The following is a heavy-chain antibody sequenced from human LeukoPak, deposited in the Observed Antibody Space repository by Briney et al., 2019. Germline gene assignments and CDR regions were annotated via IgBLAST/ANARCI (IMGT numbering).Heavy chain of an antibody. CDR3: ARRSYSASYYDY. CDR1: GYSFSTYW. CDR2: IFPGDSDT. Sequence: GESLKISSKGSGYSFSTYWIGWVRRMPGKGVEWMGIIFPGDSDTRYSPSFQGQVTISADKSNSTAYLQWSSLKASDTAMYYCARRSYSASYYDYWGQGTLVTVSS. V-gene: IGHV5-51*01. J-gene: IGHJ4*02. D-gene: IGHD1-26*01.